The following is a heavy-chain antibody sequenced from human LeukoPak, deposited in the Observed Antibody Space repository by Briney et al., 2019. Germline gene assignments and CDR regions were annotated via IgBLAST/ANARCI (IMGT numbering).Heavy chain of an antibody. V-gene: IGHV3-21*01. J-gene: IGHJ4*02. D-gene: IGHD6-19*01. Sequence: GGSLRLSRAASGFTFSSYSMNWVRQAPGKGLEWVSSISSSSSYIYYADSVKGRFTISRDNAKNSLYLQMNSLRAEDTAVYYCVASSGWYYFDYWGQGTLVTVSS. CDR3: VASSGWYYFDY. CDR1: GFTFSSYS. CDR2: ISSSSSYI.